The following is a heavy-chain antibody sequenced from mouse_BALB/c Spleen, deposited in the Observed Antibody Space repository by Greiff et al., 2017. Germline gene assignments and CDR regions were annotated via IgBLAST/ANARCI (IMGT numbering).Heavy chain of an antibody. CDR2: IWSGGST. V-gene: IGHV2-2*02. CDR1: GFSLTSYG. Sequence: VMLVESGPGLVQPSQSLSITCTVSGFSLTSYGVHWVRQSPGKGLEWLGVIWSGGSTDYNAAFISRLSISKDNSKSQVFFKMNSLQANDTAIYYCARNYGNYNYAMDYWGQGTSVTVSS. CDR3: ARNYGNYNYAMDY. D-gene: IGHD2-1*01. J-gene: IGHJ4*01.